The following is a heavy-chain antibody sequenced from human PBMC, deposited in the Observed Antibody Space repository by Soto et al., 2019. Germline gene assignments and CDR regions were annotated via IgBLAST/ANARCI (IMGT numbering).Heavy chain of an antibody. D-gene: IGHD3-22*01. J-gene: IGHJ4*02. CDR3: ARDPSNDTSGYPTGDY. V-gene: IGHV4-31*03. CDR1: GGSISSGGYY. CDR2: IYYSGST. Sequence: SETPSLTCTVSGGSISSGGYYWSWIRQHPGKGLEWIGYIYYSGSTYYNPPLKSRVTISVDTSKNQFSLKLSSVTAADTAVYYCARDPSNDTSGYPTGDYWGQGTLVTVSS.